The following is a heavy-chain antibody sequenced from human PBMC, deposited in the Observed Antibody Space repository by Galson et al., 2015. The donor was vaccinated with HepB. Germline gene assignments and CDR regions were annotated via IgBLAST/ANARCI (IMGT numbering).Heavy chain of an antibody. CDR3: ARDDRPQCELPDYYHFYPLGV. J-gene: IGHJ6*02. Sequence: ETLSLTCTVSGGSINSGTYFWAWIRQAPGKGLEWIGSTYYSGSSYYNPSLKSRVTISVDTSKNQLSLNLANVTAADTAMYYCARDDRPQCELPDYYHFYPLGVWSQGTTVTVSS. V-gene: IGHV4-39*07. D-gene: IGHD1-26*01. CDR1: GGSINSGTYF. CDR2: TYYSGSS.